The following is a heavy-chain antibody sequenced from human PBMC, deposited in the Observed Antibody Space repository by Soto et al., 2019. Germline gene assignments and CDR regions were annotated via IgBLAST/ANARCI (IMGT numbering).Heavy chain of an antibody. D-gene: IGHD3-22*01. CDR1: GFTFNIYG. CDR3: AKDYYDSSGYDYHIGSFDH. V-gene: IGHV3-30*18. J-gene: IGHJ4*01. CDR2: ISYDGGNK. Sequence: GGSLRLSCAASGFTFNIYGMHWVRQAPGKGLEWVAVISYDGGNKYYEDSVRGRFTISRDNSRNTVFLQMNSLRPEDTAVYYCAKDYYDSSGYDYHIGSFDHWGHGALVTGSS.